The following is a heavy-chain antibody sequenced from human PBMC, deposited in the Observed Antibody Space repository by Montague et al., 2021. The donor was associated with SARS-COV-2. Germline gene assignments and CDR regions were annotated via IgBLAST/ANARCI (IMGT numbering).Heavy chain of an antibody. Sequence: SLRLSCAASGFTFSFYAMGWVRQAPGKGLQWVSVIYSGGSSTYYADSVKGRFTISRDNSKNTLYLQMNSLRAEDTAVYYCAKRLDDYFDYWGQGTLVTVSS. CDR3: AKRLDDYFDY. CDR1: GFTFSFYA. D-gene: IGHD1-1*01. V-gene: IGHV3-23*03. J-gene: IGHJ4*02. CDR2: IYSGGSST.